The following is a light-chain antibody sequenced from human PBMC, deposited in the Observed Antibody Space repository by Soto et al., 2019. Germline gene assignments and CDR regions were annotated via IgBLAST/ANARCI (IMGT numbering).Light chain of an antibody. V-gene: IGKV3-15*01. CDR1: LSVSSD. CDR3: QQYNNWPSLT. CDR2: RAF. Sequence: EIVMTQSPATLSVSPGERATLSCRASLSVSSDLAWYRQKPGQAPRLLIYRAFTRATGIPARFSGSGFGTDFTLTISSPQSEDFAVYYCQQYNNWPSLTFGGGTKVDIK. J-gene: IGKJ4*01.